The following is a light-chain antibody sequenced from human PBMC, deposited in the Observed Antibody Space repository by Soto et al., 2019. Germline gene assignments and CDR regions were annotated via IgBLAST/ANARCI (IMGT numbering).Light chain of an antibody. CDR3: CSYAGSSTYG. J-gene: IGLJ2*01. CDR1: SSDVGSYNL. V-gene: IGLV2-23*01. Sequence: QSVLTQPASVSGSPGQSITISCTGTSSDVGSYNLVSWYQQHPGKAPKLMIYEGSKRPSGVSNRFSGSKSGNTASLTISGLQAEDEADYYCCSYAGSSTYGFGGRTKLTVL. CDR2: EGS.